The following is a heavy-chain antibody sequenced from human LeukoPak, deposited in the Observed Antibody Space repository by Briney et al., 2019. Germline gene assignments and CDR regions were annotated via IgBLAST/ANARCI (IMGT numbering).Heavy chain of an antibody. CDR3: ARDGNYYDRNDYYDAFDL. Sequence: PGGSLRLSCAASGFTFSSYNMNWVRQAPGRGLEWVSSITSSSTYKSFADSVKGRFSISRDNAKNSMYLQLNSLSAEDTAVYYCARDGNYYDRNDYYDAFDLWGQGTMVIVSS. CDR1: GFTFSSYN. CDR2: ITSSSTYK. V-gene: IGHV3-21*01. D-gene: IGHD3-22*01. J-gene: IGHJ3*01.